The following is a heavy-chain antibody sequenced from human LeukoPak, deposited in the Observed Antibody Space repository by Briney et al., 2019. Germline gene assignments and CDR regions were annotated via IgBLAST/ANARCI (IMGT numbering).Heavy chain of an antibody. CDR2: ISYDGSNK. Sequence: PGGSLRLSCAASGFTFSSYGMHWVRQAPGKGLEWVAVISYDGSNKYYADSVKGRFTISRDNSKNTLYLQMNSLRAEDTAVYCCAKDLRMITFGGVIPSMGYWGQGTLVTVSS. J-gene: IGHJ4*02. D-gene: IGHD3-16*02. CDR3: AKDLRMITFGGVIPSMGY. V-gene: IGHV3-30*18. CDR1: GFTFSSYG.